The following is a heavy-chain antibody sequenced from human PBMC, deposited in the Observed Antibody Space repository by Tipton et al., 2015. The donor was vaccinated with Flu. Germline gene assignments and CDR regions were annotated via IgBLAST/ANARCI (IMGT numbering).Heavy chain of an antibody. CDR1: GFTVSSNY. Sequence: SLRLSCAASGFTVSSNYMSWVRQAPGKGLEWVSVIYSDGSTYYIDSVKGRFTISRDNSKNMLSLEMNSLRAEDTAVYYCARPNRNTLFRGVLDVAFDIWGQGVMVTVSS. J-gene: IGHJ3*02. D-gene: IGHD3-10*01. CDR2: IYSDGST. V-gene: IGHV3-53*01. CDR3: ARPNRNTLFRGVLDVAFDI.